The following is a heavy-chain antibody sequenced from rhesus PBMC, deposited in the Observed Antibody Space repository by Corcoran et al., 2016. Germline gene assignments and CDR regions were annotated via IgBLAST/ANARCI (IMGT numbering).Heavy chain of an antibody. CDR1: GGSISSNY. CDR3: ARGIATVTFDY. V-gene: IGHV4-173*01. CDR2: IYGSGGST. Sequence: QLQLQESGPGLVKPSETLSVTCAVSGGSISSNYWTWIRPPPGKGLEWIGRIYGSGGSTNYNPSLKSRVTISKDASKNQFSLKLSSVTAADTAVYYCARGIATVTFDYWGQGVLVTVSS. J-gene: IGHJ4*01. D-gene: IGHD5-36*01.